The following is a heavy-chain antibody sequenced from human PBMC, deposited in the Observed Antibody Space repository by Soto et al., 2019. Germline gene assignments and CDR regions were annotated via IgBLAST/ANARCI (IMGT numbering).Heavy chain of an antibody. Sequence: ASVKVSCKASGYTFTSYYMHWVRQAPGQGLEWMGIINPSGGSTSYAQKFQGRVTMTRDTSTSTVYMELSSLRSEDTAVYYCARDRVQDDNSESYYYYGMDVWGQGTTVTVSS. V-gene: IGHV1-46*01. J-gene: IGHJ6*02. CDR3: ARDRVQDDNSESYYYYGMDV. D-gene: IGHD1-1*01. CDR1: GYTFTSYY. CDR2: INPSGGST.